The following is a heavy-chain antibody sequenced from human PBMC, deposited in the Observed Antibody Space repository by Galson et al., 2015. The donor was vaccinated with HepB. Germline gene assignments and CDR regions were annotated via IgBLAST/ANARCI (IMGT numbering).Heavy chain of an antibody. Sequence: SLRLSCAASGFTFSSYAMHWVRQAPGKGLEWVAVISYDGSNKYYADSVKGRFTISRDNSKNTLYLQMNSLRAEDTAVYYCARVWVGIAAAGTRFDYYYYGMDVWGQGTTVTVSS. D-gene: IGHD6-13*01. V-gene: IGHV3-30*04. J-gene: IGHJ6*02. CDR1: GFTFSSYA. CDR2: ISYDGSNK. CDR3: ARVWVGIAAAGTRFDYYYYGMDV.